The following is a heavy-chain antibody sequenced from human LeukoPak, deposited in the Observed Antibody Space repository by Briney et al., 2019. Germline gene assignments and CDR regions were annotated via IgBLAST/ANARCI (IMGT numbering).Heavy chain of an antibody. CDR2: IYYSGTT. Sequence: NSSETLSLTCTVSGGSISSYSWSWIRQPPGKGLEWIGSIYYSGTTYYNPSLKSRVTISVDTSKSQFSLKLSSVTAADTAVYYCARPNGLSGRLLYSGAFDIWGQGTMVTVSS. CDR3: ARPNGLSGRLLYSGAFDI. D-gene: IGHD2-21*01. V-gene: IGHV4-59*04. CDR1: GGSISSYS. J-gene: IGHJ3*02.